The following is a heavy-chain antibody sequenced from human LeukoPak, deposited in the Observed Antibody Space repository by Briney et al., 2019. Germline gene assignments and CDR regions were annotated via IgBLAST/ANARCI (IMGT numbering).Heavy chain of an antibody. CDR1: GFTFSSYW. CDR2: IKRDGSEK. V-gene: IGHV3-7*03. J-gene: IGHJ4*02. CDR3: AKDAQGLVRGGIYFDF. Sequence: GGSLRLSCAASGFTFSSYWMSWVRQAPGKGLEWVANIKRDGSEKYYVDSVKGRFTISRDNAKNSLYLQMNSLRAEDTALYYCAKDAQGLVRGGIYFDFWGQGSLVTVSS. D-gene: IGHD6-19*01.